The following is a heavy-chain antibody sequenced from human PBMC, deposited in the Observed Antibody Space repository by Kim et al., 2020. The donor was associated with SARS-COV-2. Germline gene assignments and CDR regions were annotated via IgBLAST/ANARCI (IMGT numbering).Heavy chain of an antibody. CDR1: GFTFSGSA. CDR2: IRSKANSYAT. D-gene: IGHD6-13*01. CDR3: TRHIGIAAAGYYFDY. V-gene: IGHV3-73*01. J-gene: IGHJ4*02. Sequence: GGSLRHSCAASGFTFSGSAMHWVRQASGKGLEWVGRIRSKANSYATAYAASVKGRFTISRDDSKNTAYLQMNSLKTEDTAVYYCTRHIGIAAAGYYFDYWGQGTLVTVSS.